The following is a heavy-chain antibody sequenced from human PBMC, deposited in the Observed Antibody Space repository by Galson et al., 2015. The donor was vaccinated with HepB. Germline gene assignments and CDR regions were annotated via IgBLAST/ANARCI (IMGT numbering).Heavy chain of an antibody. CDR1: GYIFTRFA. CDR2: ININTGNP. Sequence: QSGAEVKKPGTSVKVSCKGSGYIFTRFAINWVRQAPGQGLEWMGWININTGNPTYAQGFTGRFVFSLDTSVSTAYLQISSLKAEDTAVYYCSRDYYDGYSDYWGQGTLVTVSS. J-gene: IGHJ4*02. V-gene: IGHV7-4-1*02. CDR3: SRDYYDGYSDY. D-gene: IGHD3-22*01.